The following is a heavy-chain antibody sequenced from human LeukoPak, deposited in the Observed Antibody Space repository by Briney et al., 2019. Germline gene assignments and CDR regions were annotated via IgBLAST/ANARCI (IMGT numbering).Heavy chain of an antibody. CDR1: GYTFTGYY. CDR2: INPNSGGT. D-gene: IGHD6-13*01. V-gene: IGHV1-2*06. CDR3: ARDPTPSSPRLAFFDNWFDP. J-gene: IGHJ5*02. Sequence: ASVKVSCKASGYTFTGYYMHWLRQAPGQGLEWMGRINPNSGGTNYAQKFQGRITMTRDTYISTAYMELSRLRSDDTAVYYCARDPTPSSPRLAFFDNWFDPWGQGTLVTVSS.